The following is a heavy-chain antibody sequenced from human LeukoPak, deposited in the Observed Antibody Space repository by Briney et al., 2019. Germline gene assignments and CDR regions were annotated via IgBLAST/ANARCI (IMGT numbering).Heavy chain of an antibody. CDR1: GYTFTSYG. D-gene: IGHD3-10*01. CDR3: ARLSRPIWFGELTDNWFDP. CDR2: ISAYNGNT. Sequence: ASVKVSCKASGYTFTSYGISWVRQAPGQGLEWMGWISAYNGNTNYAQKLQGRVTMTTDTPTSTAYMELRSLRSDDTAVYYCARLSRPIWFGELTDNWFDPWGQGTLVTVSS. J-gene: IGHJ5*02. V-gene: IGHV1-18*01.